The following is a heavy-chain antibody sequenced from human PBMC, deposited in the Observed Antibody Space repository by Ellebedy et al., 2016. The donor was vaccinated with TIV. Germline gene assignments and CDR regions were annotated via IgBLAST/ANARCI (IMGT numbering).Heavy chain of an antibody. V-gene: IGHV3-33*06. CDR2: IWYDGSNK. D-gene: IGHD2-2*01. Sequence: GGSLRLSXAASGFTFSSYGMHWVRQAPGKGLEWVTVIWYDGSNKYYADSVKGRFTISRDNSKNTLYLQMNSLTAEDTAVYYCAKEGLDTSLVRFDYWGQGTLVTVSS. CDR3: AKEGLDTSLVRFDY. CDR1: GFTFSSYG. J-gene: IGHJ4*02.